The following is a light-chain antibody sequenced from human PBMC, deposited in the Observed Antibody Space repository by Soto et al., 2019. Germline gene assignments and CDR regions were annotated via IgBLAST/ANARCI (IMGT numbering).Light chain of an antibody. CDR1: QTISSN. J-gene: IGKJ3*01. Sequence: EIVMTQSPATLSVSPGERATLSCRASQTISSNLAWYQQQPGQAPRLLIHVASTRATGVPARFSGSGSGTEFTLTIITLQSEDLAVYYCQQNHNWSPHFTFGPGTKVHIK. CDR2: VAS. V-gene: IGKV3-15*01. CDR3: QQNHNWSPHFT.